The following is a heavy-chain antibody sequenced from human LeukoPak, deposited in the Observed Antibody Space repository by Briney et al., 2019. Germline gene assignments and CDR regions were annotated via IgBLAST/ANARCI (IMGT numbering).Heavy chain of an antibody. V-gene: IGHV3-21*01. D-gene: IGHD2-2*01. J-gene: IGHJ4*02. CDR1: GFTFSSYS. CDR2: ISSSSSYI. Sequence: GGSLRLSCAASGFTFSSYSMNWVGQAPGKGLEWVSSISSSSSYIYYADSVKGRFTISRDNAKNSLYLQMNSLRAEDTAVYYCARGGPYCSSTSCYYLGPIDYWGQGTLVTVSS. CDR3: ARGGPYCSSTSCYYLGPIDY.